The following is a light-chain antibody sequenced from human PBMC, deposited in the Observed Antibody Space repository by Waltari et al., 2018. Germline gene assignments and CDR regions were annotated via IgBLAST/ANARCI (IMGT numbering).Light chain of an antibody. Sequence: QSALTQPASVSGSPGQPITISCTGTSSDLGAYKYVSWYQQYPDKASKLIIYEVSNRPSGVSNRFSGSKSGNTASLSISGLQAEDESDYYCSSFTSTNTLLFGGGTKLTVL. CDR3: SSFTSTNTLL. J-gene: IGLJ3*02. V-gene: IGLV2-14*01. CDR1: SSDLGAYKY. CDR2: EVS.